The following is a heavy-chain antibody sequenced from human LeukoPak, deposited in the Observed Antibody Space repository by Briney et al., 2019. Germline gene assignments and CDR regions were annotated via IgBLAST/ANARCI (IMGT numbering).Heavy chain of an antibody. CDR3: ARVSSGWHLILFDY. CDR2: INPSGGST. Sequence: GASVKVSCKASGYTFTSYYMHWVRQAPGQGLEWMGIINPSGGSTSYAQKFQGRVTMTRNTSISTAYMELSSLRSEDTAVYYCARVSSGWHLILFDYWGQGTLVTVSS. J-gene: IGHJ4*02. CDR1: GYTFTSYY. D-gene: IGHD6-19*01. V-gene: IGHV1-46*01.